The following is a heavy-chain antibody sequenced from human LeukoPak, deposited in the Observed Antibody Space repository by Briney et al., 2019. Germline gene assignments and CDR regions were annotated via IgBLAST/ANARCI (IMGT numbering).Heavy chain of an antibody. CDR2: ITGSGGRT. Sequence: GGSLRLSCAASGFTFSDYYMSWIRQAPGKGLEWVSAITGSGGRTYYADSVKGRFTISRDNSKNTLYLQMNSLRAEDTAIYYCAKEYTGTFSPFPSYFDNWGQGTLVTVSS. J-gene: IGHJ4*02. D-gene: IGHD1-26*01. V-gene: IGHV3-23*01. CDR1: GFTFSDYY. CDR3: AKEYTGTFSPFPSYFDN.